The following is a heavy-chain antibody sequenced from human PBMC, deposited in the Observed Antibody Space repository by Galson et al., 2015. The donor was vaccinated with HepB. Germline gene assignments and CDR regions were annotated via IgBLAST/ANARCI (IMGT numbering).Heavy chain of an antibody. J-gene: IGHJ5*02. Sequence: LSLTCAVSGGSISSSNWWSWVRQPPGKGLEWIGEIYHSGSTNYNPSLKSRVTISVNKSKNQFSLKRSSVTAADTAVYYCARVGDGYCSSTSCWRANWFDPWGQGTLVTVSS. D-gene: IGHD2-2*01. CDR3: ARVGDGYCSSTSCWRANWFDP. CDR1: GGSISSSNW. V-gene: IGHV4-4*02. CDR2: IYHSGST.